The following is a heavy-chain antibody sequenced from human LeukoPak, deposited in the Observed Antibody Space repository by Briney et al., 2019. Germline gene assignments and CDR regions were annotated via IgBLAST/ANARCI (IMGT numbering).Heavy chain of an antibody. Sequence: ASVKVSCKASGYTFTSYYMHWVRQAPGKGLEWMGGFDPEDGETIYAQKFQGRVTMTEDTSTDTAYMELSSLRSEDTAVYYCATDLRQYYGSGSYSSSAYYYYGMDVWGQGTTVTVSS. CDR2: FDPEDGET. V-gene: IGHV1-24*01. CDR1: GYTFTSYY. CDR3: ATDLRQYYGSGSYSSSAYYYYGMDV. D-gene: IGHD3-10*01. J-gene: IGHJ6*02.